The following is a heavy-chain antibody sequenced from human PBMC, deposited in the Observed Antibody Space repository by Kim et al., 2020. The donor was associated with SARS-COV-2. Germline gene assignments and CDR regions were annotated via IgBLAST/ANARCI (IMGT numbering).Heavy chain of an antibody. J-gene: IGHJ4*02. Sequence: ASVNVSCKASGYTFSNNGMDWVRQAPGQRLEWMGWINIADGNTEYSEKFYDRLTITRDTSASASYLELSRLTSEDSGVYYCARGGPFSGSGSPFDYWGQGTLVIVSS. CDR1: GYTFSNNG. CDR2: INIADGNT. D-gene: IGHD3-10*01. CDR3: ARGGPFSGSGSPFDY. V-gene: IGHV1-3*04.